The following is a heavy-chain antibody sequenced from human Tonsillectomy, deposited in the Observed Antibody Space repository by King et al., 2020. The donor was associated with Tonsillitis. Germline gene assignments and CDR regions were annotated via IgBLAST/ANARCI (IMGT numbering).Heavy chain of an antibody. Sequence: VQLVQSGAEVKKPGASVKVSCKASGYTFTNYDFNWVRQATGQGLEWMGWMNPNSGNTGYAQKFQGRVTMTRNTSISTAYMELSSLRSEDTAVYYCARSGAYNILTGFYRDIDCWGQGTLVTVSS. J-gene: IGHJ4*02. CDR3: ARSGAYNILTGFYRDIDC. V-gene: IGHV1-8*02. CDR1: GYTFTNYD. D-gene: IGHD3-9*01. CDR2: MNPNSGNT.